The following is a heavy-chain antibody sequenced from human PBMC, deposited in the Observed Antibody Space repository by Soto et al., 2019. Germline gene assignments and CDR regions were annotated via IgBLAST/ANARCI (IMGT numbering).Heavy chain of an antibody. CDR2: IIPIFGTA. V-gene: IGHV1-69*13. D-gene: IGHD3-3*01. CDR3: ARVVRITIFGVVIPDAFDI. J-gene: IGHJ3*02. CDR1: GGTFSIYA. Sequence: GASVKVSCKASGGTFSIYAISWVRQAPGQGLEWMGGIIPIFGTANYAQKFQGRVTITADESTSTAYMELSSLRSEDTAVYYCARVVRITIFGVVIPDAFDIWGQGTMVTVSS.